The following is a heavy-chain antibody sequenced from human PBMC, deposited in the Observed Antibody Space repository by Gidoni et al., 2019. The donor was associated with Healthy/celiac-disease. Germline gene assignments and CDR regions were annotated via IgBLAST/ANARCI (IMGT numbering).Heavy chain of an antibody. CDR3: ARDLVGGWYEIDY. CDR1: GFTFSSYW. D-gene: IGHD6-19*01. V-gene: IGHV3-7*01. J-gene: IGHJ4*02. Sequence: EVQLVESGGGLVQPGGSLRLSCAASGFTFSSYWMSWVRQAPGKGLEWVANIKQDGSEKYYVDSVKGRFTISRDNAKNSLYLQMNSLRAEDTAVYYCARDLVGGWYEIDYWGRGTLVTVSS. CDR2: IKQDGSEK.